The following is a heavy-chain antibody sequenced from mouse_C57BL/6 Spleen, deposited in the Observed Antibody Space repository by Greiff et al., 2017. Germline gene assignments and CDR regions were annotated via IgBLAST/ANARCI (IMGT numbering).Heavy chain of an antibody. D-gene: IGHD2-4*01. CDR3: ARRDYDEFAY. J-gene: IGHJ3*01. CDR2: ISYDGSN. CDR1: GYSITSGYY. Sequence: EVQLQESGPGLVKPSQSLSLTCSVTGYSITSGYYWNWIRQFPGNKLEWMGYISYDGSNNSNPSLKNRISITRDTSKNQFFLKLNSVTTEDTATYYCARRDYDEFAYWGQGTLVTVSA. V-gene: IGHV3-6*01.